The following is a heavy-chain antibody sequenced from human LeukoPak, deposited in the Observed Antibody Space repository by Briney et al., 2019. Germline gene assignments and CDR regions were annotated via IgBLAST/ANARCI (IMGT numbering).Heavy chain of an antibody. J-gene: IGHJ5*02. CDR1: GGSISSGSYY. D-gene: IGHD3-10*01. V-gene: IGHV4-61*02. Sequence: PSQTLSLTCTVSGGSISSGSYYWSWIRQPAGKGLEWIGRIYASGSTNYNPSLKSRVTISVDTSKNQFSLKLSSVTAADTAVYYCARLLPRYYYGSGSYYNTYYWFDPWGQGTLVTVSS. CDR2: IYASGST. CDR3: ARLLPRYYYGSGSYYNTYYWFDP.